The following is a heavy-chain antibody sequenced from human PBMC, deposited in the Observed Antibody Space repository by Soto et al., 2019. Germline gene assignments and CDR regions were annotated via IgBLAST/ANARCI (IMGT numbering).Heavy chain of an antibody. V-gene: IGHV1-3*01. Sequence: AASVKFSCKTYGFTFTSFTIHWVRQAPGHGVEWMGYINAGNSYTSYSQRLQGRVTLTRDTSATTAYMELISLTSADTAVYYCARDRYSTFDYWGQGTLLTVSS. CDR3: ARDRYSTFDY. J-gene: IGHJ4*02. D-gene: IGHD5-12*01. CDR1: GFTFTSFT. CDR2: INAGNSYT.